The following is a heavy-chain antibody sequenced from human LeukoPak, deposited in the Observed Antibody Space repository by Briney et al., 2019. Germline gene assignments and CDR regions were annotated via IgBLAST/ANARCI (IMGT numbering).Heavy chain of an antibody. CDR2: ISSSGNTI. V-gene: IGHV3-11*01. CDR3: ARTPHYDFWSGFDY. D-gene: IGHD3-3*01. Sequence: GGSLRPSCAASGFTFSDYYMSWIRQAPGRGLEWVSYISSSGNTIYYADSVKGRFTISRDNAKNSLYLQMNSLRGEDTAMYYCARTPHYDFWSGFDYWGQGTLVTVSS. CDR1: GFTFSDYY. J-gene: IGHJ4*02.